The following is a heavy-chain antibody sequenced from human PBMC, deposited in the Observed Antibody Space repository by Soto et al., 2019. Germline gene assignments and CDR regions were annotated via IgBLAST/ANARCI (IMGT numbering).Heavy chain of an antibody. V-gene: IGHV4-34*01. D-gene: IGHD3-10*01. CDR1: GGSFSGYY. CDR3: ASGVVGFSPWRFDY. Sequence: QVQLQQWGAGLLKPSETLSLTCAVYGGSFSGYYWSWIRQPPGKGLEWIGEINHSGSTNYNPSLKSLVTISVDTSTDQFSLKLSSVTAADTAVYYCASGVVGFSPWRFDYWGQGTLVTVSS. CDR2: INHSGST. J-gene: IGHJ4*02.